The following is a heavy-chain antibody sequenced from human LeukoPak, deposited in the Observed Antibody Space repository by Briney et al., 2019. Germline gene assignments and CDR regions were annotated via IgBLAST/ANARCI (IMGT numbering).Heavy chain of an antibody. Sequence: SETLSLTCTVSGVSISHYYWTWIRQPAGGGLEWIGRIDTSGSTNYNPPLKSRVTMSSDTSNNQFSLNLMSVDAADTAVYYCARGQWQIDYWGQGILVTVSP. CDR2: IDTSGST. D-gene: IGHD6-19*01. CDR1: GVSISHYY. V-gene: IGHV4-4*07. J-gene: IGHJ4*02. CDR3: ARGQWQIDY.